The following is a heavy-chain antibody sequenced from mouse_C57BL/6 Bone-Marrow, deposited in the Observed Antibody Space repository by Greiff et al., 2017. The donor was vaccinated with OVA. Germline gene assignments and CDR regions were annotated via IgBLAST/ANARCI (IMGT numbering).Heavy chain of an antibody. V-gene: IGHV1-4*01. J-gene: IGHJ3*01. Sequence: VQLQQSGAELARPGASVKMSCKASGYTFTSYTMHWVKQRPGQGLEWIGYINPSSGYTKYNQKFKDKATLTADKSSSTAYMQLSSLTSEDSAVYYCARWGYGCSYEAWFAYWGQGTLVTVSA. CDR2: INPSSGYT. D-gene: IGHD1-1*01. CDR3: ARWGYGCSYEAWFAY. CDR1: GYTFTSYT.